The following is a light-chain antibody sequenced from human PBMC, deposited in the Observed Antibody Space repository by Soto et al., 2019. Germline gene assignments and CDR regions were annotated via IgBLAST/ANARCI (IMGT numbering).Light chain of an antibody. CDR3: QQYYSYVGGT. J-gene: IGKJ1*01. CDR1: QGISSY. CDR2: AAS. V-gene: IGKV1-8*01. Sequence: AIRMTQSPSSLSASTGDRVTITCRESQGISSYLAWYQQKPGKAPKLLIYAASTLQSGVPSRFSGSGSGTDFTLTISCLQSEDLATYCCQQYYSYVGGTFGQGTKVEIK.